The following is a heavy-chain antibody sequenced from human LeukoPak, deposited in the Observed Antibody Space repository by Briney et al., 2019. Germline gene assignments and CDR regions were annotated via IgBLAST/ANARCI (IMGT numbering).Heavy chain of an antibody. D-gene: IGHD3-10*01. CDR2: MNPNSANT. Sequence: ASVKVSCKASGYTFTSYDINWVRQATGQGLEWMGWMNPNSANTGYAQNFQGRVTMTRNTSISTAYMELSSLRSEDTAVYYCAIRFSRGSGSAIDYWGQGILVAVPS. CDR3: AIRFSRGSGSAIDY. CDR1: GYTFTSYD. J-gene: IGHJ4*02. V-gene: IGHV1-8*01.